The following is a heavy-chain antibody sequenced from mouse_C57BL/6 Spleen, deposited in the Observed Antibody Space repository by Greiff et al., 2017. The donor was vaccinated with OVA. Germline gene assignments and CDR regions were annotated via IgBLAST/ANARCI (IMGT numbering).Heavy chain of an antibody. J-gene: IGHJ3*01. CDR1: GFTFTDYY. D-gene: IGHD2-3*01. CDR3: ARYYDGSFAY. CDR2: IRNKANGYTT. Sequence: VQLQQSGGGLVQPGGSLSLSCAASGFTFTDYYMSWVRQPPGKALEWLGFIRNKANGYTTEYSASVKGRFTISRDNSQSILYLQMNALRAEDSATYYCARYYDGSFAYWGQGTLVTVSA. V-gene: IGHV7-3*01.